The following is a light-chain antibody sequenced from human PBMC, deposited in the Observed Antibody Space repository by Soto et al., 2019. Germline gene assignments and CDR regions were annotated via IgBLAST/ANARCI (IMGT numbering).Light chain of an antibody. CDR3: QQYETLPIT. V-gene: IGKV1-33*01. Sequence: DIQMTQSPSSLSASVGDRVSITCQASQDIGNYLNWYQQIPRQAPKLLIFDADNLESGVPSRFSGSGSGTDLTFTISSLQPEDIATYYCQQYETLPITFGQGTRLEIK. J-gene: IGKJ5*01. CDR2: DAD. CDR1: QDIGNY.